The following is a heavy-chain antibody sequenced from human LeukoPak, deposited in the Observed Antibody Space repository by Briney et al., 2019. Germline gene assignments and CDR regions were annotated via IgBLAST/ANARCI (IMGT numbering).Heavy chain of an antibody. Sequence: GGSLRLSCTASGFTFSAYAMHWARQAPGKGLEWVAFIRYNGGKEHHADSAKGRFTISRDNSKNTLYLQMNSLRAEDTAVYYCAKVSSSCPDCSFDSWGQGTLVTVSS. D-gene: IGHD6-13*01. CDR2: IRYNGGKE. CDR3: AKVSSSCPDCSFDS. CDR1: GFTFSAYA. J-gene: IGHJ4*02. V-gene: IGHV3-30*02.